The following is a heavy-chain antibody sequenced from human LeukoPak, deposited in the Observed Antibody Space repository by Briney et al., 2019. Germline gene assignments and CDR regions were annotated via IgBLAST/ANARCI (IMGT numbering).Heavy chain of an antibody. CDR1: GFTFSDYY. CDR3: TRGEKEAYYDILEDDAFDI. CDR2: ISSSSSYT. Sequence: PGGSLRLSCAASGFTFSDYYMSWIRQAPGKGLEWVSYISSSSSYTNYADSVKGRFTISRDNAKHTLYLQMNSLRAEDTAVYYCTRGEKEAYYDILEDDAFDIWGQGTMVTVSS. V-gene: IGHV3-11*06. J-gene: IGHJ3*02. D-gene: IGHD3-9*01.